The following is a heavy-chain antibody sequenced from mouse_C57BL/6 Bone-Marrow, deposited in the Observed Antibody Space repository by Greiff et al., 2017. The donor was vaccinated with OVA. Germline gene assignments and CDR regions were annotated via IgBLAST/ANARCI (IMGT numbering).Heavy chain of an antibody. J-gene: IGHJ3*01. CDR2: ISSGGSYT. V-gene: IGHV5-6*02. Sequence: EVMLVESGGDLVKPGGSLKLSCAASGFTFSSYGMSWVRQTPDKRLEWVATISSGGSYTYYPDSVKGRFTISRDNAKNTLYLQMSSLKSEDTAMYYCARSNWAWCAYWGQGTLVTVSA. D-gene: IGHD4-1*01. CDR3: ARSNWAWCAY. CDR1: GFTFSSYG.